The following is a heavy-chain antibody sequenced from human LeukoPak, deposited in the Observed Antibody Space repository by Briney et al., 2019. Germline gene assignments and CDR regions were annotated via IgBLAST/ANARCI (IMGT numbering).Heavy chain of an antibody. J-gene: IGHJ4*02. CDR3: ARDVWTEKYYDYVWGTKAFDY. Sequence: GGSLRLSWAASGFTFSSYSMNWVRQARGKGLEWVSSISSSSSYIYYADSVKGRFTISRDNAKNSLYLQMNSLRAEDTAVYYCARDVWTEKYYDYVWGTKAFDYWGQGTLVTVSS. V-gene: IGHV3-21*01. CDR2: ISSSSSYI. D-gene: IGHD3-16*01. CDR1: GFTFSSYS.